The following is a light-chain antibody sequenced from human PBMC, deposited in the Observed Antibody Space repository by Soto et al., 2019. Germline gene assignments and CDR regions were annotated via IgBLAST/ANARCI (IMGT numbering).Light chain of an antibody. J-gene: IGKJ2*01. Sequence: DSQMTHSPSLVFASVGDRFPITFRASRSISMWLAGYQQKPGKAPKLLIYAASSLQSGVPSRFSGSGSGTDFTLTITSLQPEDFATYYCQQAHSFPYTFGQGTKLRIK. CDR3: QQAHSFPYT. CDR2: AAS. CDR1: RSISMW. V-gene: IGKV1D-12*01.